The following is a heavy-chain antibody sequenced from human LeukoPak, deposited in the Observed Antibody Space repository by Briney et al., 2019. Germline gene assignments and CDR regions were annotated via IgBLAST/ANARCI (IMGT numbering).Heavy chain of an antibody. CDR2: ISSSGSTI. Sequence: GGSLRLSCAASGFTFSDYYMSWIRQAPGKGLEWVSYISSSGSTIYYADSVKGRFTISRDNAKNLLYLQMNSLRAEDTAVYYCAREQTQGLYAYFDYWGQGTLVTVSS. D-gene: IGHD5/OR15-5a*01. J-gene: IGHJ4*02. CDR1: GFTFSDYY. V-gene: IGHV3-11*01. CDR3: AREQTQGLYAYFDY.